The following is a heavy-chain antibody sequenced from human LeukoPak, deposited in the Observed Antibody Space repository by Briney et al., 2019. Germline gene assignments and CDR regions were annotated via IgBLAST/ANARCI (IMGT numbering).Heavy chain of an antibody. CDR2: ISGSGGST. D-gene: IGHD5-18*01. V-gene: IGHV3-23*01. CDR1: GFTFSSYA. CDR3: AKDRGYSYGFDAFDI. Sequence: GGSLRLSCAASGFTFSSYAMSWVRQAPGKGREWVSAISGSGGSTYYADSVKGRFTISRDNSKNTLYLKMNSLRAEDTAVYYCAKDRGYSYGFDAFDIWGQGTMVTVSS. J-gene: IGHJ3*02.